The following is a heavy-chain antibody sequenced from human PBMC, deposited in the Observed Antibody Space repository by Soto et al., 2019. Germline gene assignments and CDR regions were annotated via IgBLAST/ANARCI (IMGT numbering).Heavy chain of an antibody. D-gene: IGHD2-15*01. CDR3: ARGCYLPCYGMDV. V-gene: IGHV1-46*01. Sequence: GASVKVSCKASEYTFSTYSLHWVRQAPGQGLEWMGIINPTTTSTSDAQKFQGRVTMTRDTSTSTVYLELSSLRSEDTAVYYCARGCYLPCYGMDVWGQGTTVTVSS. CDR1: EYTFSTYS. CDR2: INPTTTST. J-gene: IGHJ6*02.